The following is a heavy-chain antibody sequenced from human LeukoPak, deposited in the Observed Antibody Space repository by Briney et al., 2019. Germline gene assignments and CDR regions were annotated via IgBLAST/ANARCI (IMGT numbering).Heavy chain of an antibody. V-gene: IGHV4-34*01. D-gene: IGHD2-2*01. CDR3: ARGWRSSTKNSYFDY. Sequence: SETLSLTCAVYGGSFSGYYWSWIRQPPGKGLEWIGEINHSGSTNYNPSLKSRVTISVDTSKNQFSLKLSSVTAADTAVYYCARGWRSSTKNSYFDYWGQGTLVTVSS. J-gene: IGHJ4*03. CDR2: INHSGST. CDR1: GGSFSGYY.